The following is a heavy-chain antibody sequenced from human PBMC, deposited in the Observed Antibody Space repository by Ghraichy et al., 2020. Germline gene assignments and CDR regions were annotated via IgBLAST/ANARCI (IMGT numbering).Heavy chain of an antibody. D-gene: IGHD3-22*01. Sequence: SQTLSLTCTVSGGSISSYYWSWIRQPPGKGLEWIGYIYYSGSTNYNPSLKSRVTISVDTSKNQFSLKLSSVTAADTAVYYCARARDYYDSSGYWAVDAFDIWGQGTMVTVSS. J-gene: IGHJ3*02. V-gene: IGHV4-59*01. CDR2: IYYSGST. CDR1: GGSISSYY. CDR3: ARARDYYDSSGYWAVDAFDI.